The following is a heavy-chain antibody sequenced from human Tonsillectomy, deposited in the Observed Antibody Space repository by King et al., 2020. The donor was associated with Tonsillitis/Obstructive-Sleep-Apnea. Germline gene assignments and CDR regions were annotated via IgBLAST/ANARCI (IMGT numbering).Heavy chain of an antibody. D-gene: IGHD3-9*01. J-gene: IGHJ5*02. CDR2: IYWDDDK. V-gene: IGHV2-5*02. CDR3: AHRLPNYDILTGYSTEYNWFDP. Sequence: TLKESGPTLVKPTQTLTLTCTFSGFSLSTSGVGVGWIRQPPGKALEWLALIYWDDDKRYSPSLKSRLTITKDTSKNQVVLTMTNMDPVETATYYFAHRLPNYDILTGYSTEYNWFDPWGQGTLVTVSS. CDR1: GFSLSTSGVG.